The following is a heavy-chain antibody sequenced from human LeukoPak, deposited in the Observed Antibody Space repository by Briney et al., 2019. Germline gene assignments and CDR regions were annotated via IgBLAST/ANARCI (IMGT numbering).Heavy chain of an antibody. J-gene: IGHJ5*02. Sequence: ASVKVSCKASGYTSYYIHWLRQAPGQRLEWMGMIHPSGGSTSYAQMFQGRVTMTRDTSTSTVYMEVSSLRSEDTAVYYCARGPSIAARPLDPWGQGTLVTVSS. CDR3: ARGPSIAARPLDP. CDR2: IHPSGGST. CDR1: GYTSYY. V-gene: IGHV1-46*01. D-gene: IGHD6-6*01.